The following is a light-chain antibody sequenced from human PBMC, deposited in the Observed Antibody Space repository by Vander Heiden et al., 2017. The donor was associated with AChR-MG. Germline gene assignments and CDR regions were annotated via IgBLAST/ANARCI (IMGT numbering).Light chain of an antibody. Sequence: QTVVTHEPSFSVSPGGTVTPTCGLSSGSVSSRYYPSWYQQTPGQAPRTLVFSTNTRSSGVPERFSGSILGNKAALTITGAQAHDESEYYCLLYMGSGVWVFGGGTKLTVL. CDR1: SGSVSSRYY. CDR2: STN. J-gene: IGLJ3*02. CDR3: LLYMGSGVWV. V-gene: IGLV8-61*01.